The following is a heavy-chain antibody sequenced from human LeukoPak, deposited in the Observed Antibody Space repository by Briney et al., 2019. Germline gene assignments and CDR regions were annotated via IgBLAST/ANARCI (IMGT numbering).Heavy chain of an antibody. J-gene: IGHJ6*03. CDR3: ARVIRDIVATTPHSRGVVRWDYYYYMDV. CDR1: GYTFTSYY. V-gene: IGHV1-46*01. Sequence: ASVKASCKASGYTFTSYYMHWVRQAPGQGLEWMGIINPSGGSTSYAQKFQGRVTITADESTSTAYMELSSLRSEDTAVYYCARVIRDIVATTPHSRGVVRWDYYYYMDVWGKGTTVTISS. CDR2: INPSGGST. D-gene: IGHD5-12*01.